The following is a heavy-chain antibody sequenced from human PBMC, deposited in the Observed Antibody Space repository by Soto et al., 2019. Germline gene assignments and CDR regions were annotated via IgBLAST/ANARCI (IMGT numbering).Heavy chain of an antibody. J-gene: IGHJ4*02. V-gene: IGHV4-59*08. CDR1: GGSISSYY. CDR2: IYYSGST. Sequence: QVQLQESGPGLVKPSETLSLTCTVSGGSISSYYWSWIRQPPGKGLEWIGYIYYSGSTNYNPSLKSRVTISVDTSKNQFSLKLSSVTAAGTAVYYCARRYGDCFDYWGQGTLVTVSS. CDR3: ARRYGDCFDY. D-gene: IGHD4-17*01.